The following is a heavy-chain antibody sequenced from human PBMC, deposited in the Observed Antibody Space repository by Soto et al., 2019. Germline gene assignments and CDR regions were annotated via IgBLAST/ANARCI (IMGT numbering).Heavy chain of an antibody. CDR2: IYYSGST. D-gene: IGHD3-3*01. J-gene: IGHJ6*02. Sequence: QLQLQESGPGLVKPSETLSLTCTVSGGSISSSSYYWGWIRQPPGKGLEWIGSIYYSGSTYYNPSLKSRVTISVDTSKNQFSLNLSSVTAADTAVYYCARHDFWSGKANYGMDVWGQGTTVTVSS. CDR1: GGSISSSSYY. V-gene: IGHV4-39*01. CDR3: ARHDFWSGKANYGMDV.